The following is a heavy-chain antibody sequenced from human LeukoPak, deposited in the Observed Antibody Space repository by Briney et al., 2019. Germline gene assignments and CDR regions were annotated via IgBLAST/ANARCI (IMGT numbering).Heavy chain of an antibody. D-gene: IGHD5-24*01. Sequence: GASLKISCKGSGSRFTSYWIGWVRQMPGKGLEWMGIIYPGDSDTRYSPSFQGQVTISADKSISTAYLQWSSLKASDTGMYNCARQARDGYNAPFDYWGQGTLVTVST. J-gene: IGHJ4*02. V-gene: IGHV5-51*01. CDR1: GSRFTSYW. CDR3: ARQARDGYNAPFDY. CDR2: IYPGDSDT.